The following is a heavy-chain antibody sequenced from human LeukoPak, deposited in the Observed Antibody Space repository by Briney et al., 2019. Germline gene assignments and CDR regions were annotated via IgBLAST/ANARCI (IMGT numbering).Heavy chain of an antibody. CDR1: GYTFTSYA. V-gene: IGHV7-4-1*02. CDR3: ASYYGSGVAGWFDP. J-gene: IGHJ5*02. CDR2: INTNTGNP. Sequence: ASVKVSCKASGYTFTSYAMNWVRQAPVQGLEWMGWINTNTGNPTYAQGFTGRFVFSLDTSISTAYLQISSLKAEDTAVYYCASYYGSGVAGWFDPWGQGTLVTVSS. D-gene: IGHD3-10*01.